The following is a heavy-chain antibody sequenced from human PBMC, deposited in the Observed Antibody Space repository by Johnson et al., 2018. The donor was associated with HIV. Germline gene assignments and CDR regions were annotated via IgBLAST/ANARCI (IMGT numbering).Heavy chain of an antibody. Sequence: VQLVESGGGLVQPGGSLRLSCAVSGFTVSSNYITWVRQAPGKGLEWISAISGSGGSTYYADSVKGRFTISSDNSKNTLYLHMNSLRAEDTAVYYCARDQSNGWNRGAFDIWGQGTVVTVSS. D-gene: IGHD6-19*01. V-gene: IGHV3-66*01. CDR2: SGSGGST. J-gene: IGHJ3*02. CDR1: GFTVSSNY. CDR3: ARDQSNGWNRGAFDI.